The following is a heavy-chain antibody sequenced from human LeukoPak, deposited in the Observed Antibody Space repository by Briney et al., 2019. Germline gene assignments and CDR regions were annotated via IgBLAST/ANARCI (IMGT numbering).Heavy chain of an antibody. CDR2: ISGSGGNT. D-gene: IGHD5-12*01. CDR1: GFTFSSYA. CDR3: AKDLYSGYDLYGDFDY. V-gene: IGHV3-23*01. Sequence: GGSLRLSCAASGFTFSSYAMSWVRQAPGKGLEWVSAISGSGGNTYYADSVKGRFTISRDNSKNTLYLQMNSLRAEDTAVYYCAKDLYSGYDLYGDFDYWGQGTLVTVSS. J-gene: IGHJ4*02.